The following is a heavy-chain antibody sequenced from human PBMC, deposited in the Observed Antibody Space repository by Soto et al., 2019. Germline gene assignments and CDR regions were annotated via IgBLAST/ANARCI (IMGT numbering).Heavy chain of an antibody. Sequence: TRSLASTFAGCWLRRGFYYCSWTRQHPGKGLEWIGYIYYSGSTYYNPSLKSRVTISVDTSKSQFSLKLSSVTAADTAVYYCARAAPRYCSGGSCYSGRDYWDQGTLVTVSS. D-gene: IGHD2-15*01. CDR3: ARAAPRYCSGGSCYSGRDY. J-gene: IGHJ4*02. CDR2: IYYSGST. CDR1: GCWLRRGFYY. V-gene: IGHV4-31*03.